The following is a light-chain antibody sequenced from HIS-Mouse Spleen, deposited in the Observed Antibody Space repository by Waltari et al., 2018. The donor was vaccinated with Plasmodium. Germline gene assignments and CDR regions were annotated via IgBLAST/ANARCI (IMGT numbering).Light chain of an antibody. V-gene: IGLV3-10*01. CDR1: ALPKKY. CDR3: YSTDSSGNHRV. J-gene: IGLJ3*02. CDR2: EDS. Sequence: SYELTQPPSVSVSPGQTARITCSGDALPKKYAYWYQQKSGQVPVLVIYEDSKRPSGIPERVAGTSSGTMANLTISGAQVEDEADYYWYSTDSSGNHRVFGGGTKLTVL.